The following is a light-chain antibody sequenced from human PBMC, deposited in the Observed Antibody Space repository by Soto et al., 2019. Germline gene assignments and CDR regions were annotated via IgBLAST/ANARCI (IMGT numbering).Light chain of an antibody. V-gene: IGKV3-20*01. Sequence: TVLTQSPGTLSLSPVERATLSCRASQSVSNNYLAWYQQKPGQAPRLLIYGASSRATGIPDRFSGSGSGTDFTLTISRLEPEDCAVYYCQQYGNSRTFGQGTKVDIK. J-gene: IGKJ1*01. CDR3: QQYGNSRT. CDR2: GAS. CDR1: QSVSNNY.